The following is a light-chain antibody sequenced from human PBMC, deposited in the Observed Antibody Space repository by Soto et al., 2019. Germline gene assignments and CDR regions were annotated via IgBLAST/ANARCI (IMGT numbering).Light chain of an antibody. CDR2: GTS. Sequence: EIVLPQTPGTLSLSPGETATLSCRSSQSVISSYLAWYQQKPGQPPRLLIFGTSIRATGIPDRISGSGSGTDFSLTISRLEPEDFAVYYCQQYGNSVPFTFGQGTKLEIK. CDR1: QSVISSY. V-gene: IGKV3-20*01. CDR3: QQYGNSVPFT. J-gene: IGKJ2*01.